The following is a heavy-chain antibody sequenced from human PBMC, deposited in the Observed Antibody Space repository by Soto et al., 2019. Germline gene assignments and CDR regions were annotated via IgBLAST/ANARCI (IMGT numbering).Heavy chain of an antibody. CDR1: GYTFTSYG. Sequence: ASVKVSCKASGYTFTSYGISWVRQAPGQGLEWMGWISAYNGNTNYAQKLQGRVTMTTDTSTSTAYMELRSLRSDDTAVYYCARDHWFGELLSGGYNWFDPWGQGTLVTVSS. D-gene: IGHD3-10*01. J-gene: IGHJ5*02. V-gene: IGHV1-18*01. CDR2: ISAYNGNT. CDR3: ARDHWFGELLSGGYNWFDP.